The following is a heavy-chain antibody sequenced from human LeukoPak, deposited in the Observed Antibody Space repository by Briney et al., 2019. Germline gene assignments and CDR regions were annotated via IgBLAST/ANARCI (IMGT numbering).Heavy chain of an antibody. J-gene: IGHJ3*02. CDR2: IYYSGST. D-gene: IGHD1-14*01. CDR3: ARGPPDYAFDI. CDR1: GGSISSYY. Sequence: SETLSLTCTVSGGSISSYYWSWIRQPPGKGLEWIGYIYYSGSTNYNPSLKSRVTMSVDTSKNQFSLELSSVTAADTAVYYCARGPPDYAFDIWGQGTMVTVSS. V-gene: IGHV4-59*12.